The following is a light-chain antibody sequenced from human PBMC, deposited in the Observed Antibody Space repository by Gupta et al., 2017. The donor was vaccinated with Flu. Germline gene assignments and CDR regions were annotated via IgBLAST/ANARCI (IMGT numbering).Light chain of an antibody. CDR2: DFD. CDR3: CSYAGTYTWV. J-gene: IGLJ3*02. Sequence: QSALTQPRSVSGSPGQSVTISCTGTSRDVGDYNYVSWYQQHPGKAPKVLIYDFDKRPSGVPDRFSGSKSGSTASLTISGLQTEDEADYYCCSYAGTYTWVFGGGTKLTVL. CDR1: SRDVGDYNY. V-gene: IGLV2-11*01.